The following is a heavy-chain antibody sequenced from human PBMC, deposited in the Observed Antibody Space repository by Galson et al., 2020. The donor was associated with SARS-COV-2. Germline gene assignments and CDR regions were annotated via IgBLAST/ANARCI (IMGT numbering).Heavy chain of an antibody. Sequence: KVSCTASGYSFSNFWITWVRQMPGKGLEWMGAIYPGNSVTVYSPSFRGQVTISVDMSIRTASLQWASLQASDTAVYYCARDVNWSYDYWGQGTLVSVSS. D-gene: IGHD1-26*01. J-gene: IGHJ4*02. V-gene: IGHV5-51*01. CDR3: ARDVNWSYDY. CDR2: IYPGNSVT. CDR1: GYSFSNFW.